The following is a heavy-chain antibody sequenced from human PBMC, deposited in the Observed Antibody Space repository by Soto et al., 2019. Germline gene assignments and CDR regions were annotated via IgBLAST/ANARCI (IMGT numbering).Heavy chain of an antibody. CDR1: GGTFSSYA. CDR3: ARMYYYDSSGYLSPPYGMDV. D-gene: IGHD3-22*01. CDR2: IIPIFGTA. Sequence: ASVKVSCKASGGTFSSYAISWVRQAPGQGLEWMGGIIPIFGTANYAQKFQGRVTITADESTSTAYMELSSLRSEDTAVYYCARMYYYDSSGYLSPPYGMDVWGQGTTVTVSS. V-gene: IGHV1-69*13. J-gene: IGHJ6*02.